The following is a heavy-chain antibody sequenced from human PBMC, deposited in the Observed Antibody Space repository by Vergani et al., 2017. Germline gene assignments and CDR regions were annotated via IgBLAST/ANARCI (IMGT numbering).Heavy chain of an antibody. D-gene: IGHD5-12*01. V-gene: IGHV3-33*01. CDR2: IWDDGSKK. CDR1: GFIFKNHG. J-gene: IGHJ6*02. Sequence: QVQLVESGGGVVQPGTSLRLSCAASGFIFKNHGMQWVRQAPGKGLEWVALIWDDGSKKNYGDSMKGRFTISRDNSKDTLYLEMNSLRGEDSAVYYCARWATYDEGDYYYYYGMDVWGQ. CDR3: ARWATYDEGDYYYYYGMDV.